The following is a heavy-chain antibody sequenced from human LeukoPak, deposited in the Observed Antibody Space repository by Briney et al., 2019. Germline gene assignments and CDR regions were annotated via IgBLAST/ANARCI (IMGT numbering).Heavy chain of an antibody. D-gene: IGHD1-1*01. CDR2: IDPHDGTT. CDR3: ARDNINWAFDY. V-gene: IGHV1-46*01. Sequence: ASVKVSCKASGYTFSSNKMHWVRQAPGQGLEWMGIIDPHDGTTSYAQKFQDRVTMTRDTSTSTVYMELSSLRSEDTALYYCARDNINWAFDYGGEGTLVTVSS. CDR1: GYTFSSNK. J-gene: IGHJ4*02.